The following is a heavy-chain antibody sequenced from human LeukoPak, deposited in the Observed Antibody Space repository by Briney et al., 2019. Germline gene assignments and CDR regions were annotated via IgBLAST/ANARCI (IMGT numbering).Heavy chain of an antibody. CDR3: ARYVPYSSSNHNWFDP. J-gene: IGHJ5*02. CDR2: INHSGST. CDR1: GFTVSSNY. Sequence: PGGSLRLSCAASGFTVSSNYVSWVRQAPGKGLEWIGEINHSGSTNYNPSLKSRVTISVDTSKNQFSLKLSSVTAADTAVYYCARYVPYSSSNHNWFDPWGQGTLVTVSS. D-gene: IGHD6-13*01. V-gene: IGHV4-34*01.